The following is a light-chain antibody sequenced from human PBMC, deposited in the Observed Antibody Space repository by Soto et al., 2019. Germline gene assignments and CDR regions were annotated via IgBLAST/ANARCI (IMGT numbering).Light chain of an antibody. CDR3: QHYDSYSLT. V-gene: IGKV1-5*01. Sequence: DIQMTQSPSTLSGSVGDRVTITCRASQTISSWLAWYQQKPGKAPKLLIYDASSLKSGVPSRFSGSGSGTEFTLTISSLQPDDFAPYYCQHYDSYSLTFGQGTKVEIK. CDR2: DAS. CDR1: QTISSW. J-gene: IGKJ1*01.